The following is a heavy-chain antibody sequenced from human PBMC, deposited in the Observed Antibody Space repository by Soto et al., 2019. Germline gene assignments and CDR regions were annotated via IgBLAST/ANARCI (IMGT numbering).Heavy chain of an antibody. Sequence: EVVLLESGGVLEQPGGSLRLSCAASGFIFENFGMSWVRQAPGKGLEWISSISGSGFKKYYADSVKGRFTISRDNSKSTVYLELNNLSAEDTAVYHCAKNQGVELVPLATVDWFDPWGQGSVVTVSS. D-gene: IGHD1-26*01. CDR3: AKNQGVELVPLATVDWFDP. CDR2: ISGSGFKK. J-gene: IGHJ5*02. CDR1: GFIFENFG. V-gene: IGHV3-23*01.